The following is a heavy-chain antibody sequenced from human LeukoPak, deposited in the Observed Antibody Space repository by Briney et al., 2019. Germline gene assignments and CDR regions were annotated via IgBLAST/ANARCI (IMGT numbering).Heavy chain of an antibody. Sequence: ASVKVSCKASGYTFTSYAMHWVRQAPGQRLEWMGWINAGNGNTKYSQKFQGRVTITRDTSATTAYMELSSLRSEDTAVYYCARVGARELVRYWGQGTLVTVSS. CDR2: INAGNGNT. CDR3: ARVGARELVRY. D-gene: IGHD1-26*01. V-gene: IGHV1-3*01. J-gene: IGHJ4*02. CDR1: GYTFTSYA.